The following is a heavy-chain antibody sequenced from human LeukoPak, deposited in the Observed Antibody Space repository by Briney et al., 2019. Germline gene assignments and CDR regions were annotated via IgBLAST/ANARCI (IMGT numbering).Heavy chain of an antibody. CDR2: MNPNSGNT. CDR1: GGTFSSYA. J-gene: IGHJ4*02. Sequence: AASVKVSCKASGGTFSSYAISWVRQATGQGLEWMGWMNPNSGNTGYAQKFQGRVTMTRNTSISTAYMELSSLRSEDTAVYYCARGDFDYWGQGTLVTVSS. V-gene: IGHV1-8*02. CDR3: ARGDFDY.